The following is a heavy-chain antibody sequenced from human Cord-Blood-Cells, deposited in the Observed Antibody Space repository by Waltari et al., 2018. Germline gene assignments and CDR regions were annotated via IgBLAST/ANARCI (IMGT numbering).Heavy chain of an antibody. CDR3: ARVGGSYYYYYYGMDV. Sequence: QVQLVQSGAEVKKPGASVKVSCKGSGYTFTSYELNWVRQATGQGLEWMGWMNPNSGNTGYAQKFQGRVTITRNTSISTAYMELSSLRSEDTAVYYCARVGGSYYYYYYGMDVWGQGTTVTVSS. CDR1: GYTFTSYE. D-gene: IGHD1-26*01. J-gene: IGHJ6*02. CDR2: MNPNSGNT. V-gene: IGHV1-8*03.